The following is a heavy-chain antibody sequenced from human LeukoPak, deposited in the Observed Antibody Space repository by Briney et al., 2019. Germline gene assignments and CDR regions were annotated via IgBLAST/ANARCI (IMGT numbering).Heavy chain of an antibody. J-gene: IGHJ4*02. CDR1: GGSFSGYY. D-gene: IGHD4-11*01. CDR2: INHSGST. CDR3: ARRRPRGSNYVLGYFDY. V-gene: IGHV4-34*01. Sequence: SETLSLTCAVYGGSFSGYYWSWIRQPPGKGLEWIGEINHSGSTNYNPSLKSRVTISVDTSKNQFSLKLSSVTAADTAVYYCARRRPRGSNYVLGYFDYWGQGTLVTVSS.